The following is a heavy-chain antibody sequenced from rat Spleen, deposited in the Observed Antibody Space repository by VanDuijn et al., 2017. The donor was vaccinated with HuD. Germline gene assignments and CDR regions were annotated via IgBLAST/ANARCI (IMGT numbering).Heavy chain of an antibody. CDR3: ARLGDY. J-gene: IGHJ2*01. D-gene: IGHD5-1*01. Sequence: QVQLKESGPGLVQPSQTLSLTCTVSGFSLISYAVNWVRQPPGKGLEWMGVIWGNGNTNYTSALKSRLSSSRDTAKSQVFLKMNSVQTEDTAMYFCARLGDYWGQGVMVTVSS. CDR1: GFSLISYA. CDR2: IWGNGNT. V-gene: IGHV2S61*01.